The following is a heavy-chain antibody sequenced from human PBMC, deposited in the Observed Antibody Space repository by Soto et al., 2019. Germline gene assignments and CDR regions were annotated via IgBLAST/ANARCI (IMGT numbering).Heavy chain of an antibody. Sequence: GESLKISCKGSGYSFAAYWIGWVRQMPGKGLEWMGIIYPADSDTRYSPSFQGQVTISVDKSISTAYLQWSSLKASDTAMYYCARLGLQSFGFFDYWGQGTLVTVSS. D-gene: IGHD3-16*01. CDR1: GYSFAAYW. CDR3: ARLGLQSFGFFDY. V-gene: IGHV5-51*01. J-gene: IGHJ4*02. CDR2: IYPADSDT.